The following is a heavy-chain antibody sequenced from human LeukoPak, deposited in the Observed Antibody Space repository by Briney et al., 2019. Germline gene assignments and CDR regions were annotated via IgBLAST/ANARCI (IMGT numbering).Heavy chain of an antibody. CDR3: ARHCLTYYYGSGPFPGWFDP. Sequence: PSETLSLTCTVSGGSISSSSYYWGWIRQPPGKGLEWIGSIYYSGSTYYNPSLKSRVTISVDTSKNQFSLKLSSVTAADTAVYYCARHCLTYYYGSGPFPGWFDPWGQGTLVTVSS. V-gene: IGHV4-39*01. CDR1: GGSISSSSYY. CDR2: IYYSGST. J-gene: IGHJ5*02. D-gene: IGHD3-10*01.